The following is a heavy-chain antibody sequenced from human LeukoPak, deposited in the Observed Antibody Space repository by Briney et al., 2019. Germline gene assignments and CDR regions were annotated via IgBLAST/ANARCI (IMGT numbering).Heavy chain of an antibody. CDR3: AREITMVRGVITKVFDY. V-gene: IGHV1-2*06. CDR2: INPNSGGT. CDR1: GYTFTGYY. D-gene: IGHD3-10*01. J-gene: IGHJ4*02. Sequence: GASVKVSCKASGYTFTGYYMHWVRQAPGQGLEWMGQINPNSGGTNYAQKFQGRVTMTRDTSISTAYMELSRLRSDDTAVYYCAREITMVRGVITKVFDYWGQGTLVTVSS.